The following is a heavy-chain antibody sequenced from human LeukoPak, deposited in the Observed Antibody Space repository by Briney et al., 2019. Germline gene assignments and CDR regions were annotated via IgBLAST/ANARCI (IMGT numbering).Heavy chain of an antibody. CDR3: ARVQSEYYYDSSGYYY. CDR2: INPNSGGT. Sequence: ASVKVSCKASGYTFTGYYMHWVRQAPGQGLEWMGRINPNSGGTNYAQKFQGRVTMTRDTSISTAYMELSRLRSDDTAVYYCARVQSEYYYDSSGYYYWGQGTLVTVSS. V-gene: IGHV1-2*06. CDR1: GYTFTGYY. D-gene: IGHD3-22*01. J-gene: IGHJ4*02.